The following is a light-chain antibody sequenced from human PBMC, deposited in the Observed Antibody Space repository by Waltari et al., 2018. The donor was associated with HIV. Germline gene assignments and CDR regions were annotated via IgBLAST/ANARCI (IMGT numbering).Light chain of an antibody. CDR2: EGS. J-gene: IGLJ3*02. Sequence: QSALTQPASVSGSPGQSITISCTGTSRDVGSYNLVSWYQQHPGKAPKLIIYEGSKRPSGVSNRFSGSKSGNTASLTISGLQAEDEADYYCCSYAGSSTLGVFGGGTKLTVL. V-gene: IGLV2-23*01. CDR1: SRDVGSYNL. CDR3: CSYAGSSTLGV.